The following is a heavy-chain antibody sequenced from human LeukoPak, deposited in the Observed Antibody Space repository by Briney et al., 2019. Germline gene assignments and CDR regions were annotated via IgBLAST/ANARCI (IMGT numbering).Heavy chain of an antibody. CDR3: ARVDDDSSGSS. V-gene: IGHV4-59*01. J-gene: IGHJ5*02. Sequence: SETLSLTCTVSGGSISSYYWSWIRQPPGKGLERIGYIYYSGSTNYNPSLKSRVTISVDTSKNQFSLKLSSVTAADTAVYYCARVDDDSSGSSWGQGTLVTVSS. CDR2: IYYSGST. CDR1: GGSISSYY. D-gene: IGHD3-22*01.